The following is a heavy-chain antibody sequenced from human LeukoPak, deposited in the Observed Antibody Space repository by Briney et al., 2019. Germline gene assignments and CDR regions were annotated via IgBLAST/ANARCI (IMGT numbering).Heavy chain of an antibody. J-gene: IGHJ4*02. CDR2: INHSGST. D-gene: IGHD2-2*01. CDR1: AGSFSGYY. V-gene: IGHV4-34*01. CDR3: GVSSSSSKGSFDY. Sequence: SETLSLTCAVYAGSFSGYYWSWIRQPPGKGLEWIGEINHSGSTNYNPSLKSRVTISVDTSKNQFSLKLSSVTAADTAVSYCGVSSSSSKGSFDYWGQGTLVTVSS.